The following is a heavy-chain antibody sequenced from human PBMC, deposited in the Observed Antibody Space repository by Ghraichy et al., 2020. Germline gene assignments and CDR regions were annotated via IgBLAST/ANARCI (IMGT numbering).Heavy chain of an antibody. Sequence: GSLRLSCAASGFTFSSYAMHWVRQAPGKGLEWVAVISYDGINKYYADSVKGRFTISRDNSKNTLYLQLNSLRAEDTAVYYCAREGGYYDSSGYYLDYFDYWGQGTLVTVSS. J-gene: IGHJ4*02. CDR2: ISYDGINK. D-gene: IGHD3-22*01. V-gene: IGHV3-30-3*01. CDR3: AREGGYYDSSGYYLDYFDY. CDR1: GFTFSSYA.